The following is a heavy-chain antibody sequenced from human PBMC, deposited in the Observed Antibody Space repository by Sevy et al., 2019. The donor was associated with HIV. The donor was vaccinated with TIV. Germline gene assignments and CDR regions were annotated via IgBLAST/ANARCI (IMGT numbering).Heavy chain of an antibody. V-gene: IGHV6-1*01. CDR1: GDSVSSNTVA. D-gene: IGHD2-2*01. CDR3: ARGGLPYCITTKCYYYYHLDV. CDR2: TYYKSKWHS. Sequence: SQTLSLTCAISGDSVSSNTVAWNWIRQSPSRGLERLGRTYYKSKWHSDYAESVKSRITFNPDTSKNQFSLQLKSVTPEDTGVYYCARGGLPYCITTKCYYYYHLDVWGQGTTVTVSS. J-gene: IGHJ6*02.